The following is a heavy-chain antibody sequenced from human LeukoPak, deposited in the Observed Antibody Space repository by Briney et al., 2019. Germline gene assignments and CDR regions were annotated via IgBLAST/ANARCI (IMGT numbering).Heavy chain of an antibody. CDR1: GGSISSYY. CDR2: IYYSGST. D-gene: IGHD6-13*01. CDR3: AREAAGGGDRFDY. Sequence: PSETLSLTCTVSGGSISSYYWSWIRQPPGKGLEWIGYIYYSGSTNYNPSLKSRVTISVDTSKNQFSLKLSSVTAADTAVYYCAREAAGGGDRFDYWGQGTLVTVSS. V-gene: IGHV4-59*01. J-gene: IGHJ4*02.